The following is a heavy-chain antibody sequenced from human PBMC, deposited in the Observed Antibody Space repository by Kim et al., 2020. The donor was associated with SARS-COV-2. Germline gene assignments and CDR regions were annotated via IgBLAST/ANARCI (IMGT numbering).Heavy chain of an antibody. D-gene: IGHD3-10*01. Sequence: YEDSVKGLFTISRDNAKNSLYLQRNSLRAEDTALYYCAKDIGHYYYYGMGVWGQGTTVTVSS. CDR3: AKDIGHYYYYGMGV. V-gene: IGHV3-9*01. J-gene: IGHJ6*02.